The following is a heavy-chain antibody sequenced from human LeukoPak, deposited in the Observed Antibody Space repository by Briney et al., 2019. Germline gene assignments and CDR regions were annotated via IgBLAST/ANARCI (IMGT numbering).Heavy chain of an antibody. D-gene: IGHD5-18*01. V-gene: IGHV4-59*08. CDR3: ARHRSGAYSYGVLDY. Sequence: SETLSLTCTVSGDSISSYYWSWIRQPPGKGLEWIGYIYNSGSTKYNPSLKSRVTISVDTSKNQFSLKLSSVTAADTAVYSCARHRSGAYSYGVLDYWGQGTLVTVSS. CDR2: IYNSGST. CDR1: GDSISSYY. J-gene: IGHJ4*02.